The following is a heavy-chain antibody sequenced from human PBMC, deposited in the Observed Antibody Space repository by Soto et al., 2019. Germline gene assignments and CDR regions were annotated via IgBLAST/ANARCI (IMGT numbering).Heavy chain of an antibody. D-gene: IGHD6-19*01. J-gene: IGHJ4*02. CDR2: ISSSSTI. V-gene: IGHV3-48*01. Sequence: EVQLVESGGALVQPGGSLRLSCAASGFTFSTYSMNWVRQASGKGLEWVSSISSSSTIYYADSVKGRFTISRDNVQNSLYLQMHSLRAEDTAVYYCARERGSGWTFDYWGQGTLVTVSS. CDR3: ARERGSGWTFDY. CDR1: GFTFSTYS.